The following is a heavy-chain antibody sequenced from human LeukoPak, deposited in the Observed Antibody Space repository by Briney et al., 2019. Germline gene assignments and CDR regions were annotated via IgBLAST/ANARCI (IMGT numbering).Heavy chain of an antibody. Sequence: GGSLRLSCAASGFTFSSYSMNWVRQAPGKGLEWVSSISSSSSYIYYADSVKGRFTISRDNAKNSLYLQMNSLRAEDTAVYYCAREYLRDYGSGSPRRFDPWGQGTLVTVSS. V-gene: IGHV3-21*01. CDR1: GFTFSSYS. D-gene: IGHD3-10*01. CDR2: ISSSSSYI. CDR3: AREYLRDYGSGSPRRFDP. J-gene: IGHJ5*02.